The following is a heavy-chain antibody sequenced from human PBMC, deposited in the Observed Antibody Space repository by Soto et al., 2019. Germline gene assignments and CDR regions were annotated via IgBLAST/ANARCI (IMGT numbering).Heavy chain of an antibody. CDR1: GFTFSSYA. J-gene: IGHJ4*02. CDR2: ISGSGGST. Sequence: GSLRLSCAASGFTFSSYAMSWVRQAPGKGLEWVSAISGSGGSTYYADSVKGRFTISRDNSKNTLYLQMNSLRAEDTAVYYCARLTYYYDSSGYYWADYWGQGTLVTVSS. D-gene: IGHD3-22*01. V-gene: IGHV3-23*01. CDR3: ARLTYYYDSSGYYWADY.